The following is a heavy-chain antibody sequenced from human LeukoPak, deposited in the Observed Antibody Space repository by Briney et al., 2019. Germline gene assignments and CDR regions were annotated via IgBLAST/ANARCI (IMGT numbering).Heavy chain of an antibody. D-gene: IGHD1-26*01. CDR2: LSGSGGRT. Sequence: GGSLRLSCAASGFTFSSYGMSWVRQAPGKGLEWVSALSGSGGRTYYADSVKGRFTISRDNSKSTLYLQMNSLRAEDTAVYYCAKDRVGAILYFDSWGQGTLVTVSS. CDR1: GFTFSSYG. V-gene: IGHV3-23*01. J-gene: IGHJ4*02. CDR3: AKDRVGAILYFDS.